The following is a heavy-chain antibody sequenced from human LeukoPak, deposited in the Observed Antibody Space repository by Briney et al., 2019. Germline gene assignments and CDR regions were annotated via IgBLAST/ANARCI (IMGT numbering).Heavy chain of an antibody. J-gene: IGHJ3*02. D-gene: IGHD2-2*01. CDR2: INHSGST. V-gene: IGHV4-34*01. Sequence: PSETLSLTCAVYGGSFSGYYWSWIRQPPGKGLEWIGEINHSGSTNYNPSLKSRDTISVDTSKNQFSLKLSSVTAADTAVYYCARGMDCSSTSCPDAFDIWGQGTMVTVSS. CDR3: ARGMDCSSTSCPDAFDI. CDR1: GGSFSGYY.